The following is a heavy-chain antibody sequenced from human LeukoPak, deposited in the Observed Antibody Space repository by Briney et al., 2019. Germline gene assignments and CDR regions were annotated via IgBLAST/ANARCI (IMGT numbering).Heavy chain of an antibody. J-gene: IGHJ4*02. CDR1: GGSFSGYY. CDR3: AREEAAAGYFDY. V-gene: IGHV4-34*01. D-gene: IGHD6-13*01. CDR2: INHSGST. Sequence: SETLPLTCAVYGGSFSGYYWSWIRQPPGKGLEWIGEINHSGSTNYNPSLKSRVTISVDTSKNQFSLKLSSVTAADTAVYYCAREEAAAGYFDYWGQGTLVTVSS.